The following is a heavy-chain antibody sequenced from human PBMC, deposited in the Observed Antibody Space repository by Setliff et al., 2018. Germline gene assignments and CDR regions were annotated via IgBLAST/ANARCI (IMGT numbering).Heavy chain of an antibody. CDR3: AACITMVRGVIMKYNWFDP. D-gene: IGHD3-10*01. CDR1: GDSISSRRNY. Sequence: SETLSLTCTVSGDSISSRRNYWGWFRQPAGKELEWIGQIYTSWSTNYNPSLKSRVTISLDTSKNQFSLSLTSVTAEDTAIYFCAACITMVRGVIMKYNWFDPWGPGTLVTVSS. V-gene: IGHV4-61*09. CDR2: IYTSWST. J-gene: IGHJ5*02.